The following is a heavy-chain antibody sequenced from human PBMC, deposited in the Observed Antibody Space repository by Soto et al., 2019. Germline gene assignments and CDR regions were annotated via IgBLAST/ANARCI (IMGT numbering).Heavy chain of an antibody. V-gene: IGHV4-39*01. CDR2: IYYSGST. D-gene: IGHD3-9*01. Sequence: QLQLQESGPGLVKPSETLSLTCTVSGGSISSSSYYWGWIRQPPGKGLEWIGSIYYSGSTYYNPSLKSRVTISVDTSKNQFSLKLSSVTAADTAVYYCARLWYYDILTGYSPYNWFDPWGQGTLVTVSS. J-gene: IGHJ5*02. CDR3: ARLWYYDILTGYSPYNWFDP. CDR1: GGSISSSSYY.